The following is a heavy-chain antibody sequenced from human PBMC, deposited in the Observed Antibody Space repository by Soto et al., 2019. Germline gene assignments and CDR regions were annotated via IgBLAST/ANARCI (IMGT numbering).Heavy chain of an antibody. D-gene: IGHD6-6*01. CDR2: IYYSGST. CDR3: ARDGGTSIAARPFDY. CDR1: GGSISSSSYY. V-gene: IGHV4-39*07. Sequence: SETLSLTCTVSGGSISSSSYYWGLIRQPPGKGLEWIGSIYYSGSTYYNPSLKSRVTISVDTSKNQFSLKLSSVTAADAAVYYCARDGGTSIAARPFDYWGQGTLVTVSS. J-gene: IGHJ4*02.